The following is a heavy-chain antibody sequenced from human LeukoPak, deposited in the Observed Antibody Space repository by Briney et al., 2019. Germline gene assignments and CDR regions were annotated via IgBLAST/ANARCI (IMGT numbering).Heavy chain of an antibody. J-gene: IGHJ6*04. CDR1: GGTFSSYA. CDR2: FIPIFGTA. D-gene: IGHD2-2*01. CDR3: TLGYCSSTSCRPEIYYYYGMDV. Sequence: GASVKVSCKASGGTFSSYAISWVRQAPGQGLEWMGGFIPIFGTANYAQKFQGRVTITADESTSTAYMELSSLRSEDTAVYYCTLGYCSSTSCRPEIYYYYGMDVWGKGTTVTVSS. V-gene: IGHV1-69*13.